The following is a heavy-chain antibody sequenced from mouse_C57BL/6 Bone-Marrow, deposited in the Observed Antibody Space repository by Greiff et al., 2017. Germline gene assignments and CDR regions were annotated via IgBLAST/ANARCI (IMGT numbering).Heavy chain of an antibody. Sequence: EVKLMESGGGLVQPKGSLKLSCAASGFSFNTYAMNWVRQAPGTGLEWVARIRSKSNNYATYYADSVKDRFTISRDDSESMLYLQMNNLKTEDTAMDYCVRPIYYGYGGFAYWGQGTLVTVSA. V-gene: IGHV10-1*01. J-gene: IGHJ3*01. CDR2: IRSKSNNYAT. CDR3: VRPIYYGYGGFAY. D-gene: IGHD2-2*01. CDR1: GFSFNTYA.